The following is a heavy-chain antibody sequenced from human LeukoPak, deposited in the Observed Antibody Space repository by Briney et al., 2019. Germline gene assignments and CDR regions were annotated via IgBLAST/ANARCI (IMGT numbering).Heavy chain of an antibody. Sequence: SETLSLTCTVSGGSISSYHWSWIRQPPGKGLEWIGYIYYSGSTNYNPSLKSRVTISVDTSKNQFSLKLSSVTAADTAVYYCAKAPYCGGDCYSYYFDYWGQGTLVTVSS. V-gene: IGHV4-59*01. CDR3: AKAPYCGGDCYSYYFDY. D-gene: IGHD2-21*02. CDR2: IYYSGST. CDR1: GGSISSYH. J-gene: IGHJ4*02.